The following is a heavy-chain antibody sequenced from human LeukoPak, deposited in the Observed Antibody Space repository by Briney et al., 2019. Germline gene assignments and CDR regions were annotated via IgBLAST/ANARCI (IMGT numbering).Heavy chain of an antibody. CDR3: ARDPTRWYFDY. CDR2: INPNSGGT. J-gene: IGHJ4*02. CDR1: GYTFTGYY. D-gene: IGHD4-23*01. Sequence: ASVKVSRKASGYTFTGYYMHWVQQAPGQGLEWMGWINPNSGGTNYAQKFQGRVTMTRDTSISTAYMELSRLRSDDTAVYYCARDPTRWYFDYWGQGTLVTVSS. V-gene: IGHV1-2*02.